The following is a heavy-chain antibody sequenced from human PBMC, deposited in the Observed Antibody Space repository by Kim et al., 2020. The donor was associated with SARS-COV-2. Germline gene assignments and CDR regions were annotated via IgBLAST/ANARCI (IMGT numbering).Heavy chain of an antibody. CDR3: ARGRMVSDY. Sequence: GGSLRLSCTPSGFTFSTYWMTWVRQAPGKGLEWVANIKQNGTEKYYVDSVKGRFTISRDNAKNSLYLHLNSLTAEDMAVYYCARGRMVSDYWGQGTLVTVSS. J-gene: IGHJ4*02. V-gene: IGHV3-7*01. CDR1: GFTFSTYW. CDR2: IKQNGTEK. D-gene: IGHD3-10*01.